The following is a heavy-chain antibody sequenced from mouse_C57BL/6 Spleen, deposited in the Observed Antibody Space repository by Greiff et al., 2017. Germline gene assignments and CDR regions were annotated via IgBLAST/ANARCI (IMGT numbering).Heavy chain of an antibody. D-gene: IGHD2-5*01. J-gene: IGHJ4*01. CDR2: IYPGSGST. CDR1: GYTFTSYW. V-gene: IGHV1-55*01. CDR3: AREEDSNYEDYAMGY. Sequence: VQLQQPGAELEKPGASVKMSCKASGYTFTSYWLTWVKPRPGQGLEWIGDIYPGSGSTNYNEKFKSKATLTVDTSSGTAYMQLSSLTSEDSAVYYCAREEDSNYEDYAMGYWGQGTSVTVS.